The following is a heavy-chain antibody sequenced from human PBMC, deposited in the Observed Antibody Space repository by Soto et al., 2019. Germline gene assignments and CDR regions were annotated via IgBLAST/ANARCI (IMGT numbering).Heavy chain of an antibody. CDR1: GFAFSSEW. CDR3: TSDTFGARDS. D-gene: IGHD2-15*01. Sequence: LRLSCAASGFAFSSEWMHWVRQAPGKGLVWVSRIDPYDTGITYADSVKGRFTISRDNAKNTLYLQMNSLRAEDTAVYYCTSDTFGARDSWGQGTLVTVSS. J-gene: IGHJ4*02. CDR2: IDPYDTGI. V-gene: IGHV3-74*01.